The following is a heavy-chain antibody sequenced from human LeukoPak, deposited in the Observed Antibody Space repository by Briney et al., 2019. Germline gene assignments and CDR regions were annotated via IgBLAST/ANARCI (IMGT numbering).Heavy chain of an antibody. CDR2: IYYSGST. Sequence: PSETLSLTCTVSGGSISSYYWSWLRQPPGKGLEWIGYIYYSGSTNYNPSLKSRVTISVDTFKNQFSLKLSSVTAADTAVYYCAREAPRSGYDTNPNFDYWGQGTLVTVSS. CDR3: AREAPRSGYDTNPNFDY. D-gene: IGHD5-12*01. J-gene: IGHJ4*02. CDR1: GGSISSYY. V-gene: IGHV4-59*01.